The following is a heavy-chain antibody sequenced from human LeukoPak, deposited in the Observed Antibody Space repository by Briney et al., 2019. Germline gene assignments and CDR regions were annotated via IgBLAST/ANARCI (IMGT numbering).Heavy chain of an antibody. Sequence: SQTVSLTCTVSGRSISRGSYYGRWIRQPAGRVLEGIGRIYTSRSTHYNPSPKSRVTRSVDKSKNQCSMKLSSVTAADTAVYYYATAVSYYGSGSYYAPFDCWGQGTLVTVSS. CDR2: IYTSRST. CDR1: GRSISRGSYY. D-gene: IGHD3-10*01. V-gene: IGHV4-61*02. J-gene: IGHJ4*02. CDR3: ATAVSYYGSGSYYAPFDC.